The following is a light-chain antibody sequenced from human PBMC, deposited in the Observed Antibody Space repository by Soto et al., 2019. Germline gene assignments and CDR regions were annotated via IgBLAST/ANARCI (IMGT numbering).Light chain of an antibody. CDR1: RTISSW. CDR3: QQYNSYWT. CDR2: DAS. Sequence: IQMTRSPSTLSASVGDRVTITCRASRTISSWLAWYQQKPGKAPKLLIYDASSLESGVPSRFSGSGSGTEFTLTISSLQPDDFATYYCQQYNSYWTFGQGTKVDIK. V-gene: IGKV1-5*01. J-gene: IGKJ1*01.